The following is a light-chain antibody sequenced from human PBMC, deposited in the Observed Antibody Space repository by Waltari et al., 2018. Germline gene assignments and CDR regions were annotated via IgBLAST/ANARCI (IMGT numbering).Light chain of an antibody. CDR3: QQSYSTPWT. CDR1: QSISSY. Sequence: DIQMTQSPSSLSASVGDRVTITCRARQSISSYLNWYQQKPGKAPKLLIYAAPSLHSGVPSRFSGSGSGTEFTLTISSLQPEDFATYYCQQSYSTPWTFGQGTKVEIK. J-gene: IGKJ1*01. V-gene: IGKV1-39*01. CDR2: AAP.